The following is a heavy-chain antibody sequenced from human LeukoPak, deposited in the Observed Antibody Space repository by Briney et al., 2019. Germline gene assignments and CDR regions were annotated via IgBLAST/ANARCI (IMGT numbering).Heavy chain of an antibody. Sequence: GGSLRLSCAASGFTFSSYGMHWVRQAPGKGLEWVAFIRYDGSNKYYADSVKGRFTISRDNSKNTLYLQMNSLRAEDTAVYYCAKLREPYSRTDAFDIWGQGTKVTVSS. J-gene: IGHJ3*02. D-gene: IGHD6-13*01. CDR3: AKLREPYSRTDAFDI. V-gene: IGHV3-30*02. CDR2: IRYDGSNK. CDR1: GFTFSSYG.